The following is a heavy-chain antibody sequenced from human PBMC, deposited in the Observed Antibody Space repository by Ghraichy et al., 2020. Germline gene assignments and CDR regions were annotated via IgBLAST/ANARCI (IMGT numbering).Heavy chain of an antibody. D-gene: IGHD3-22*01. J-gene: IGHJ3*02. CDR3: AKDRDYYDSSGYYFNAFDI. Sequence: GGTLRLSCAASAFTFSSYAMTWVRQAPGKGLEWVSTIRGSGSSTYYTDSVKGRFTISRDNSKNTLYLQMNSLRAEDTAVYYCAKDRDYYDSSGYYFNAFDIWGXXTLVTVSS. CDR1: AFTFSSYA. V-gene: IGHV3-23*01. CDR2: IRGSGSST.